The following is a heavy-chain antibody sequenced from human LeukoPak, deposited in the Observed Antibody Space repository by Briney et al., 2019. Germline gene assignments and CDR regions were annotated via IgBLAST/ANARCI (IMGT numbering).Heavy chain of an antibody. CDR1: GGSISSGDYS. Sequence: PSETLSLTCTVSGGSISSGDYSWSWIRQPPGKGLEWIGYIYYSGNTDYNPSLKSRVTIAVDTSNNQFSLKLSSVAAADTAVYYCARVYSSGKLDWFDPWGQGTLVTVSS. CDR3: ARVYSSGKLDWFDP. CDR2: IYYSGNT. J-gene: IGHJ5*02. D-gene: IGHD3-22*01. V-gene: IGHV4-30-4*08.